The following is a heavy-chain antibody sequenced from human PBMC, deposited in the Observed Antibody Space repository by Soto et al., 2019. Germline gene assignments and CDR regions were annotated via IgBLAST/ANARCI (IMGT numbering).Heavy chain of an antibody. Sequence: QLQLQESGPGLVKPSETLSLTCTVSGGSISSSSYYRGWIRQPPGKGLEWIGSIYYSGSTYYNPSLKSRVTISVDTSKNQFSLKLSSVTAADTAVYYCARRGSGSYSDYWGQGTLVTVSS. J-gene: IGHJ4*02. CDR1: GGSISSSSYY. CDR3: ARRGSGSYSDY. D-gene: IGHD3-10*01. V-gene: IGHV4-39*01. CDR2: IYYSGST.